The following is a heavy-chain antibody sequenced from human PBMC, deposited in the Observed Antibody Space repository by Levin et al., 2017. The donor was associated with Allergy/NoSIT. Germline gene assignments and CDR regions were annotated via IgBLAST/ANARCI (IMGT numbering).Heavy chain of an antibody. V-gene: IGHV3-33*01. J-gene: IGHJ6*03. CDR3: ERVLRFYYYYYLDV. CDR1: GFTFSSYG. D-gene: IGHD5-12*01. Sequence: GGSLRLSCAASGFTFSSYGMHWVRQASGKGLEWVAVIWDDGYKKYYADSVKGRFTISRDNSKNTLYLQMNSLRADDTAVYYCERVLRFYYYYYLDVWGKGTTVTVSS. CDR2: IWDDGYKK.